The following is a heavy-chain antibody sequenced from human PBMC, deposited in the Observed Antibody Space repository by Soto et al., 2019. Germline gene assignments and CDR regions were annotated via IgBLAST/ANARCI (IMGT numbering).Heavy chain of an antibody. CDR3: ARXVVLWFGELSQYNWFDP. CDR1: GGSISSYY. D-gene: IGHD3-10*01. Sequence: PSETLSLTCSVSGGSISSYYWSWIRQPPGKGLEWIGYIYYSGSTNYNPSLKSRVTISVDTSKNQFSLKLSSVTAADTAVYYCARXVVLWFGELSQYNWFDPWGQGTLVTVSS. V-gene: IGHV4-59*01. J-gene: IGHJ5*02. CDR2: IYYSGST.